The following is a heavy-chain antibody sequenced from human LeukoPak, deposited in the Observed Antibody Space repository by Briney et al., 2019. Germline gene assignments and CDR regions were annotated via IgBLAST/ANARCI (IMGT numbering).Heavy chain of an antibody. Sequence: PGGSLRLSCAASGFTFSSYTMNWVRQPPGKGLEWVSNIGTSSTTIYYADSVKGRFTISRDNAKNSLYLQMNSLKGEDTAVYYCARRSNPPGRIDHWGQGTLVTVSS. D-gene: IGHD1-14*01. CDR1: GFTFSSYT. CDR3: ARRSNPPGRIDH. J-gene: IGHJ4*02. CDR2: IGTSSTTI. V-gene: IGHV3-48*01.